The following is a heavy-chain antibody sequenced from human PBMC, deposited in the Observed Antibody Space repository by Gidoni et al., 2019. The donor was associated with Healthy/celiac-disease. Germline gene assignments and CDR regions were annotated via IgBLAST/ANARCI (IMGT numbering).Heavy chain of an antibody. Sequence: QVQLVQSGAEVKKPGASVKVSCKASGYTFPSYNINWVRQATGQGLEWMGWMNPNSGNTGYAQKFQGRVTMTRNTSISTAYMELSSLRSEDTAVYYCVFTRETGTTDYYYYMDVWGKGTTVTVSS. CDR1: GYTFPSYN. CDR3: VFTRETGTTDYYYYMDV. J-gene: IGHJ6*03. D-gene: IGHD1-7*01. CDR2: MNPNSGNT. V-gene: IGHV1-8*01.